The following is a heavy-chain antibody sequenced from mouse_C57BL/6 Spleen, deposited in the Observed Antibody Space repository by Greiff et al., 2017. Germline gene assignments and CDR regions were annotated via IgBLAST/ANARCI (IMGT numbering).Heavy chain of an antibody. CDR1: GFTFSSYT. V-gene: IGHV5-9*01. CDR2: ISGGGGNT. Sequence: EVMLVESGGGLVKPGGSLKLSCAASGFTFSSYTMSWVRQTPEKRLEWVATISGGGGNTYYPDSVKGRFTTSRDNAKNTLYLQMSSLRSEDTALYYCARPYDYDGVAWFAYWGQGTLVTVSA. CDR3: ARPYDYDGVAWFAY. J-gene: IGHJ3*01. D-gene: IGHD2-4*01.